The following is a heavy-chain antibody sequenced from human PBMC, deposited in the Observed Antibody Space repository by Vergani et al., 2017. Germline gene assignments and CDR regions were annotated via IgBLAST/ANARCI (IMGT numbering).Heavy chain of an antibody. D-gene: IGHD3-10*01. J-gene: IGHJ1*01. Sequence: QVQLQQWGAGLLKPSETLSLTCAVYGGSFSGYYWSWIRQPPGKGLEWIGEINHSGSTNYNPSLKSRVTISVDTSKNQFSLKLSSVTAADTAVYYCARRKLITMVRGVITRGYFQHWGQGTLVTVSS. CDR2: INHSGST. CDR3: ARRKLITMVRGVITRGYFQH. CDR1: GGSFSGYY. V-gene: IGHV4-34*01.